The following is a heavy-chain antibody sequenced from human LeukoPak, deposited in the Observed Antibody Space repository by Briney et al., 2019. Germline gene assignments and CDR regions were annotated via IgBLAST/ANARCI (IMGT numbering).Heavy chain of an antibody. CDR1: GDSISSASHY. D-gene: IGHD1-26*01. CDR2: IYTSGST. Sequence: PSQTLSLTCTVSGDSISSASHYWSWIRQPAGKGLEWIGRIYTSGSTNYNPSLKSRVTISVDTSKNQFSLKLSSVTAADTAVYYCARSLKSRWEGYFDYWGQGTLVTVSS. CDR3: ARSLKSRWEGYFDY. V-gene: IGHV4-61*02. J-gene: IGHJ4*02.